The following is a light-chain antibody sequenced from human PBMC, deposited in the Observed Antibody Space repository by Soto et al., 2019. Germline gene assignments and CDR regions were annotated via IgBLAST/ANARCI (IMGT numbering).Light chain of an antibody. Sequence: QSVLTQPPSVSGAPGQRVTISCTGSSSNIGAGYDVHWYQQLPGTAPKLLIYSNNQRPSGVPDRLSGSKSGTSASLAISGLQSEDEADYYCAAWDDSLDGLYVFGTGTKLTVL. J-gene: IGLJ1*01. CDR2: SNN. CDR3: AAWDDSLDGLYV. CDR1: SSNIGAGYD. V-gene: IGLV1-40*01.